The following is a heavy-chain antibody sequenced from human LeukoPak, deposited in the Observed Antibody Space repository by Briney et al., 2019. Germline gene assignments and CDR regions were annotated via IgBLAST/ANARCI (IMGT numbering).Heavy chain of an antibody. CDR1: GGTFSSYA. D-gene: IGHD3-22*01. CDR2: IIPILGIA. J-gene: IGHJ4*02. Sequence: AASVKVSCTASGGTFSSYAISWVRQAPGQGLEWMGRIIPILGIANYAQKFQGRVTITADKSTSTAYMELSSLRSEDTAVYYCARDENSSGYPDMYYFDYWGQGTLVTVSS. CDR3: ARDENSSGYPDMYYFDY. V-gene: IGHV1-69*04.